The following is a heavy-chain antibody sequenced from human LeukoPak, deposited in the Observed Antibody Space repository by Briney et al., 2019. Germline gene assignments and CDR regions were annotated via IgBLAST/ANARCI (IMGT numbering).Heavy chain of an antibody. CDR3: ARARAASRFDY. CDR2: IKQDGSEK. CDR1: GSSFSGYW. D-gene: IGHD6-13*01. Sequence: PGGSLRLSCAASGSSFSGYWMSWVRQAPGKGLEWVAKIKQDGSEKYYVDSVKGRFTISRDNAKNSLYLQMNSLRAEDTAVYYCARARAASRFDYWGQGTLVTVSS. V-gene: IGHV3-7*05. J-gene: IGHJ4*02.